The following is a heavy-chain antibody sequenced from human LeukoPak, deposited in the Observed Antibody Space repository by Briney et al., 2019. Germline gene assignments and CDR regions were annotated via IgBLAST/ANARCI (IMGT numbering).Heavy chain of an antibody. CDR3: ARDLDILTGYSSYYFYY. J-gene: IGHJ4*02. CDR1: GYTFTGYY. D-gene: IGHD3-9*01. CDR2: INANSGGT. Sequence: ASVKVSCKASGYTFTGYYMHWARQAPGQGLEWMGWINANSGGTNYAQQFQGRVTMTKDTFISTAYMELSRLRSDETAVYYCARDLDILTGYSSYYFYYWGQGTLVTVS. V-gene: IGHV1-2*02.